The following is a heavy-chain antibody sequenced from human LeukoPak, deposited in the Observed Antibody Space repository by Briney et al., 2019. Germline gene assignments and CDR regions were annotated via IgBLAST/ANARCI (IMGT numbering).Heavy chain of an antibody. CDR2: IYYSGST. CDR3: ARQSTDIVVVPAAQRSYYYYMDV. D-gene: IGHD2-2*01. V-gene: IGHV4-30-4*01. CDR1: GGSISSGDYY. Sequence: PSQTLSLTCTVSGGSISSGDYYWSWIRQPPGKGLEWIGYIYYSGSTYYNPSLKSRVTISVDTSKNQFSLKLSSVTAADTAVYYCARQSTDIVVVPAAQRSYYYYMDVWGKGTTVTVSS. J-gene: IGHJ6*03.